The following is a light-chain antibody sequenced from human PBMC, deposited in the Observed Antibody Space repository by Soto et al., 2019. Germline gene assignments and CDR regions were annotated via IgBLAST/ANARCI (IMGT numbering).Light chain of an antibody. Sequence: QSALTQPASXXXXXXXXXXISCTGTSSDVGGYNYVSWYQQHPGKAPKLMIYDVSNRPSGVSNRFSGSKSGNTASLTISGLQAEDEADYYCSSYTSSSTYVFGTGTKLTVL. J-gene: IGLJ1*01. V-gene: IGLV2-14*01. CDR1: SSDVGGYNY. CDR3: SSYTSSSTYV. CDR2: DVS.